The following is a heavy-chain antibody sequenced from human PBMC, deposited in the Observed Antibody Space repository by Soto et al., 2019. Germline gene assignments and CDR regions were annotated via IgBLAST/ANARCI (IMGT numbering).Heavy chain of an antibody. Sequence: GESLKISCKGSGYSFTSYWISWVRQMPGKGLEWMGRIDPSDSYTNYSPSFQGHVTISADKSISTAYLQWSSLKASDTAMYYCARYWGTGYCSSTSCPYYYYYGMDVWGQGTTVTVS. CDR2: IDPSDSYT. CDR1: GYSFTSYW. J-gene: IGHJ6*02. D-gene: IGHD2-2*01. CDR3: ARYWGTGYCSSTSCPYYYYYGMDV. V-gene: IGHV5-10-1*01.